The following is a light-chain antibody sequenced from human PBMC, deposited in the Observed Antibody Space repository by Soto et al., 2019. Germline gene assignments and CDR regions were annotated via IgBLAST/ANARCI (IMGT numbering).Light chain of an antibody. Sequence: EIVMTQSPATLSVSPGERATLSCRASQTVSSNLAWYQQKPGQAPRLLIYGASTRATGIPARFSGSGSATEFTLTISSLQSEDFAVYYCQQYNNWPITFGQGTRLET. CDR2: GAS. V-gene: IGKV3-15*01. CDR1: QTVSSN. J-gene: IGKJ5*01. CDR3: QQYNNWPIT.